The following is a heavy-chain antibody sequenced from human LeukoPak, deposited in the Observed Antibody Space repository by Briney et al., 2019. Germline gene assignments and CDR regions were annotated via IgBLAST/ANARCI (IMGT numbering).Heavy chain of an antibody. Sequence: SETLSLTCTVSGGFISSYYWSWIRQPPGKGLEWIGYIYYSGSTNYNPSLKSRVTISVDTSKNQFSLKLSSVTAAYTAVYYCARIHGSGSPWYPIDYWGQGTLVTVSS. CDR3: ARIHGSGSPWYPIDY. J-gene: IGHJ4*02. D-gene: IGHD3-10*01. CDR1: GGFISSYY. CDR2: IYYSGST. V-gene: IGHV4-59*01.